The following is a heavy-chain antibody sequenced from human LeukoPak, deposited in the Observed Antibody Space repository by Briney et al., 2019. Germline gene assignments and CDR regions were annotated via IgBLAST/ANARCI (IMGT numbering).Heavy chain of an antibody. CDR2: IYHSGST. Sequence: SQTLSLTCTVSGGSISSGGYYWSWIRQPPGKGLEWIGYIYHSGSTYYNPSLKSRVTISVDRSKNQFSLKLSSVTAADTAVYYCARVMNDIAVVPAAIRPYYYYMDVWGKGTTVTVSS. V-gene: IGHV4-30-2*01. CDR3: ARVMNDIAVVPAAIRPYYYYMDV. D-gene: IGHD2-2*01. CDR1: GGSISSGGYY. J-gene: IGHJ6*03.